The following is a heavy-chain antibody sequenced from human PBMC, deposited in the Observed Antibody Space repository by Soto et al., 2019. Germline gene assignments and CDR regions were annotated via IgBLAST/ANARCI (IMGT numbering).Heavy chain of an antibody. CDR2: IRNKVNSYIT. CDR1: GFTFSDFY. J-gene: IGHJ4*02. D-gene: IGHD5-18*01. V-gene: IGHV3-72*01. Sequence: TGGSLRLSCAASGFTFSDFYMDWVRQAPGKGLEWVGRIRNKVNSYITEYDASVKGRFTISRDDSKNSLYLHMSSLKTEDTAVYYCTREVDTSVVLFDYWGQGALVTVSS. CDR3: TREVDTSVVLFDY.